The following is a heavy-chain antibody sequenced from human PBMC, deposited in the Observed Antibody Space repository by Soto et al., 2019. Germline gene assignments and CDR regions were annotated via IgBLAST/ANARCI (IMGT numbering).Heavy chain of an antibody. CDR3: ARDYGDYVQRLDAFDI. J-gene: IGHJ3*02. D-gene: IGHD4-17*01. CDR1: GFTFSSYA. V-gene: IGHV3-30-3*01. Sequence: QVQLVESGGGVVQPGRSLRLSCAASGFTFSSYAMHWVRQAPGKGLEWVAVISYDGSNKYYADSVKGRFIISRDNSKNTLYLQMNSLRAEDTAVYYCARDYGDYVQRLDAFDIWGQGTMVTVSS. CDR2: ISYDGSNK.